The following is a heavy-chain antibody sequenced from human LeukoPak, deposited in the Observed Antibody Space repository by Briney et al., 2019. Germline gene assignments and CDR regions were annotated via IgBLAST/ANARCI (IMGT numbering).Heavy chain of an antibody. CDR2: ISGYNGNT. D-gene: IGHD6-6*01. J-gene: IGHJ4*02. Sequence: ASVKVSCKASGYTFTSYGISWVRQAPGQGLEWMGWISGYNGNTNYAQKLQDRVTMTRDTPTSTVYMELSSLRSEDTAVYYCARGHSNSPYLYWGQGTLVTVSS. V-gene: IGHV1-18*01. CDR3: ARGHSNSPYLY. CDR1: GYTFTSYG.